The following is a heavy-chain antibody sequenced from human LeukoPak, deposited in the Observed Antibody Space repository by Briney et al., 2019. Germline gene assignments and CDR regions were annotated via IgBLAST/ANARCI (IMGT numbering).Heavy chain of an antibody. CDR1: GYSISSGYY. J-gene: IGHJ5*02. CDR3: ARHDEDTAMVTPWWFDP. Sequence: PSETLSLTCAVSGYSISSGYYWGWIRQPPGQGLEWIGSIYHSGSTYYKPSLKGRVTISVDTSKIQFSLKLSSVTAADTAVYYCARHDEDTAMVTPWWFDPWGQGTLVTVSS. V-gene: IGHV4-38-2*01. D-gene: IGHD5-18*01. CDR2: IYHSGST.